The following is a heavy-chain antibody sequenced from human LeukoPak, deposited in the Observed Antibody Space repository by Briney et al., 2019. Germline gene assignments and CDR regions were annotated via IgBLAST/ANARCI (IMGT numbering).Heavy chain of an antibody. CDR2: ISSSSSYI. Sequence: GGSLRLSCAASGFTFSNYSMNWVRQAPGKGLEWVSSISSSSSYIYYADSVKGRFTISRDNAKNSLYLQMNSLRAEDTAVYYCARDQGLAWFGELLPSSYYYYYGMDVWGQGTTVTVSS. V-gene: IGHV3-21*01. D-gene: IGHD3-10*01. CDR3: ARDQGLAWFGELLPSSYYYYYGMDV. CDR1: GFTFSNYS. J-gene: IGHJ6*02.